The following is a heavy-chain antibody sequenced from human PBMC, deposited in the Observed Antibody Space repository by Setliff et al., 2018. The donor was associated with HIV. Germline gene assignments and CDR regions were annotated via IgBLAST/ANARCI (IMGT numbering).Heavy chain of an antibody. CDR3: ARHTIDISLLVVQDPGPFDL. CDR2: IYPQDSDI. J-gene: IGHJ3*01. D-gene: IGHD3-10*01. CDR1: GYSFSNHW. Sequence: GESLTISCTGSGYSFSNHWVGWVRQMPGRGLEWVGIIYPQDSDIRYSPSFKGHVTISADRSRNTAYLQWSALRASDTAMYFCARHTIDISLLVVQDPGPFDLWGRGTMVT. V-gene: IGHV5-51*01.